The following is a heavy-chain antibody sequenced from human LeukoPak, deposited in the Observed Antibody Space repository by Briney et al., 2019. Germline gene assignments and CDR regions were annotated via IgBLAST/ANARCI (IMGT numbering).Heavy chain of an antibody. CDR1: GFTLSSYT. J-gene: IGHJ4*02. CDR3: AKFRTSSGPRDFDS. CDR2: ISDGGGPT. D-gene: IGHD1-1*01. V-gene: IGHV3-23*01. Sequence: GGSLRLSCAASGFTLSSYTMSWVRQAPGKGLEWVSAISDGGGPTYYADSVKGRFSISRDTSKSTLYLQMNSLRAEDTALYYCAKFRTSSGPRDFDSWGQGTLVTVSS.